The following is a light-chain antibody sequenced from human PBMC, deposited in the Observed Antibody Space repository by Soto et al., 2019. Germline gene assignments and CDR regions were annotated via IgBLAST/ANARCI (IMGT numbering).Light chain of an antibody. Sequence: EIVLTQSPGTLSLSPGERATLSCRASQSFSSSYLAWYQQKPRQAPRLLIYDASSRATGIQDRFSGSGSGTDFPLTINRRETGDFAVYYCQQYCSSPITFGQGTRLEIK. V-gene: IGKV3-20*01. J-gene: IGKJ5*01. CDR3: QQYCSSPIT. CDR2: DAS. CDR1: QSFSSSY.